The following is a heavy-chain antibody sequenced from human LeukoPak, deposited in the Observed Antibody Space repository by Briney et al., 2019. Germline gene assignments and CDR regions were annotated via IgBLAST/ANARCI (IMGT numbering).Heavy chain of an antibody. V-gene: IGHV4-34*01. CDR2: INHSGST. Sequence: SETLSLTCAVYGGSFSGYYWSWIRQPPGKGPEWIGEINHSGSTNYNPSLKSRVTISVDTSKNQFSLKLSSVTAADTAVYYCARGGTYSSGWYNWFDPWGQGTLVTVSS. D-gene: IGHD3-22*01. CDR3: ARGGTYSSGWYNWFDP. J-gene: IGHJ5*02. CDR1: GGSFSGYY.